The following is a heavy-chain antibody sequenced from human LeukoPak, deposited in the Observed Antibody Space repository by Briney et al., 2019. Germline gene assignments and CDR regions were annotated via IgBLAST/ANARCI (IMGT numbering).Heavy chain of an antibody. J-gene: IGHJ4*02. CDR1: GFTISSYD. CDR3: ARAPGDTALDY. D-gene: IGHD5-18*01. Sequence: PGGSLRLSCAASGFTISSYDIHWVRQAPGKGLEWVAVIWYDGSKKYYADSVQGRFTISRDNSKNTLYLQMNSLRAEDTAVYYCARAPGDTALDYWGQGTLVTVSS. V-gene: IGHV3-33*01. CDR2: IWYDGSKK.